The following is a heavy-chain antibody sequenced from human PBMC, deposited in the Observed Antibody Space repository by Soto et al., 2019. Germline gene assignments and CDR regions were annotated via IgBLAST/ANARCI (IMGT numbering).Heavy chain of an antibody. D-gene: IGHD3-22*01. J-gene: IGHJ4*02. Sequence: PGGSLRHSCASSGVNFISYAMSWVRQATGKGLEWVSAISGSGGSTYYADSVKGRFTISRDNSKNTLYLQMNSLRAEDTAVYYCATSAHDYYDSSGYYYGADYWGQGTLVTVSS. CDR2: ISGSGGST. CDR3: ATSAHDYYDSSGYYYGADY. V-gene: IGHV3-23*01. CDR1: GVNFISYA.